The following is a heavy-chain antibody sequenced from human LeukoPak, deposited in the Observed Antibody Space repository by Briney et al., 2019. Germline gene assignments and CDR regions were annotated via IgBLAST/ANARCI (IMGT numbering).Heavy chain of an antibody. CDR1: GFTFSSYS. J-gene: IGHJ5*02. V-gene: IGHV3-48*01. D-gene: IGHD2-2*01. CDR2: ISSSSSTI. CDR3: ATHCSTSTCP. Sequence: PGGSLRLSCAASGFTFSSYSMNWVRQAPGKGLEWVSCISSSSSTIYYADSVKGRFTVSRDNAKNSLYLQMNTLRAEDTAVYYCATHCSTSTCPWGQGTLVTVAS.